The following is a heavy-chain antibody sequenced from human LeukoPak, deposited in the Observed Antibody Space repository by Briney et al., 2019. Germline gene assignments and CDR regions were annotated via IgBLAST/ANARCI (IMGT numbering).Heavy chain of an antibody. CDR2: ISYDGSNK. CDR1: GFTFSSYG. CDR3: AKGQGSYYDSSGYYLFDY. J-gene: IGHJ4*02. D-gene: IGHD3-22*01. V-gene: IGHV3-30*18. Sequence: GGSLRLSFAASGFTFSSYGMHWVRQAPGKGLEWVAVISYDGSNKYYADSVKGRFTISRDNSKNTLYLQMNSLRAEDTAVYSCAKGQGSYYDSSGYYLFDYWGQGTLVTVSS.